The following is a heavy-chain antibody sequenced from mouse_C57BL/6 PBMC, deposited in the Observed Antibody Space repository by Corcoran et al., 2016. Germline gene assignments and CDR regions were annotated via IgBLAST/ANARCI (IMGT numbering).Heavy chain of an antibody. J-gene: IGHJ2*01. CDR2: IFPGSGST. CDR1: GYTFTDYY. CDR3: AREGYGYGSSRYFDY. Sequence: QVQLQQSGPELVKPGASVKISCKASGYTFTDYYLNWVKQRPGQGLEWIGWIFPGSGSTYYNEKFKGKATLTVDKSSSTAYMLLSSLTSEDSAVYFCAREGYGYGSSRYFDYWGQGTTLTVSS. D-gene: IGHD1-1*01. V-gene: IGHV1-75*01.